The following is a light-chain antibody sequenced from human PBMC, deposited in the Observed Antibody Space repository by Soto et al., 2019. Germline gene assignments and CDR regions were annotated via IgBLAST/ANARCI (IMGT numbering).Light chain of an antibody. CDR1: QTVSSN. V-gene: IGKV3-15*01. J-gene: IGKJ4*01. Sequence: EIMMTQSPATLSVSPGERAALSCRASQTVSSNLAWYQQKPGQAPRLLIYGASTRATGIPARFSGSGSGTEFTLIISSLQSEDVAVYYCQQYSNWPPLTFGGGTKVEIK. CDR2: GAS. CDR3: QQYSNWPPLT.